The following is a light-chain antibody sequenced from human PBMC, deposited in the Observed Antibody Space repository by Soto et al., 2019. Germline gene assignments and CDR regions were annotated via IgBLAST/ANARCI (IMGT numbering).Light chain of an antibody. V-gene: IGKV1-39*01. CDR2: AAS. Sequence: DIQMTQSPSSLSASVGDRVTITCRASQSVSSYLNWYQQKPGKAPKLLIYAASSLQSGVPSRFSGSGSGTDFTLIISGLQPEDFATYYCQQSYSGPLPFGQGTKLEIK. J-gene: IGKJ2*01. CDR3: QQSYSGPLP. CDR1: QSVSSY.